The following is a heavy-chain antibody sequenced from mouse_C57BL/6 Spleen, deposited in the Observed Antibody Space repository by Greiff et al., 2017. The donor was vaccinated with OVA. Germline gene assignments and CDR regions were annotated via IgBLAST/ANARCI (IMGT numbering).Heavy chain of an antibody. CDR3: ARRITGWGIDY. CDR1: GYTFTDYY. CDR2: INPNNGGT. D-gene: IGHD4-1*01. J-gene: IGHJ2*01. Sequence: EVQLQQSGPELVKPGASVKISCKASGYTFTDYYMNWVKQSHGKSLEWIGDINPNNGGTSYNQKFKGKATFTVDKSSITAYMELRSLTSEDSAVYYCARRITGWGIDYWGQGTTLTVSS. V-gene: IGHV1-26*01.